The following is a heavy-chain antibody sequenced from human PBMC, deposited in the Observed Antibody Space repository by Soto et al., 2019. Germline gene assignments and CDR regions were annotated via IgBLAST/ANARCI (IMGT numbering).Heavy chain of an antibody. CDR3: AGGPAAIGLGWFDP. V-gene: IGHV1-18*01. Sequence: QVQLVQSGAEVKKPGASVKVSCKASGYTFTSYGISWVRQAPGQGLEWMGWISAYNGNTNYAQKLQGRVTMTTDTSASTADMELRSLRSDDTAVYYWAGGPAAIGLGWFDPWGQGTLVTVSS. J-gene: IGHJ5*02. D-gene: IGHD2-2*02. CDR2: ISAYNGNT. CDR1: GYTFTSYG.